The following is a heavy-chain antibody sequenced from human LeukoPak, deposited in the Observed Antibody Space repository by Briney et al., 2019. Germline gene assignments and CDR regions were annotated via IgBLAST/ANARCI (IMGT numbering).Heavy chain of an antibody. Sequence: GRSLRLSCAASGFTLSSYGMHWVRQAPGKGLEWVSVISDSGGSTYYADSVKGRFTISRDTSKNTLFLQMNSLKAEDTAVYHCAKGRSGDPRPHPFDYWGQGTLVTVSS. J-gene: IGHJ4*02. CDR3: AKGRSGDPRPHPFDY. CDR1: GFTLSSYG. CDR2: ISDSGGST. D-gene: IGHD7-27*01. V-gene: IGHV3-23*01.